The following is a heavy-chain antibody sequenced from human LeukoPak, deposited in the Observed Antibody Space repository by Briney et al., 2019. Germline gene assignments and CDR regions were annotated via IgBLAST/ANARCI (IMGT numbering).Heavy chain of an antibody. D-gene: IGHD6-19*01. V-gene: IGHV3-23*01. CDR2: IGYSGGGT. CDR3: AKAQQWLD. CDR1: GFTFNNYA. J-gene: IGHJ4*02. Sequence: GGSLRLSCAASGFTFNNYAMSWVRQAPGKGLEWVSTIGYSGGGTYYADSVKGRFTISRDNSKNTLYLQMNSLRAEDTAVYYCAKAQQWLDWGQGTLVTVSS.